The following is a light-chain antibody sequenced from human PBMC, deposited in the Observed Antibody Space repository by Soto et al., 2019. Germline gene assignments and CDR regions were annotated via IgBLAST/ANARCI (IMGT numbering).Light chain of an antibody. CDR3: CSYAGSSTFV. J-gene: IGLJ2*01. CDR1: SSDVGSYNL. CDR2: EGS. Sequence: QSALTQPASVSGSPGQSITISCTGTSSDVGSYNLVSWYQQHPVKAPKLMIYEGSKRPSGVSNRLSGSKSGNTASLTISGLQAEDEADYYCCSYAGSSTFVFGGGTKLTVL. V-gene: IGLV2-23*03.